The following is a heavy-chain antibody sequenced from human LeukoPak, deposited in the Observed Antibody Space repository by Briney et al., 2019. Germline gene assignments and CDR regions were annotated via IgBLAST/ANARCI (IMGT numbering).Heavy chain of an antibody. Sequence: PSETLSLTCAVYGGSFSGYYWSWIRQPPGKGLEWIGEINHSGSTNYNPSLKSRVTISVGTSKNQFSLKLSSVTAADTAVYYCARGLRYYYYGMDVWGQGTTVTVSS. CDR1: GGSFSGYY. V-gene: IGHV4-34*01. CDR3: ARGLRYYYYGMDV. CDR2: INHSGST. J-gene: IGHJ6*02. D-gene: IGHD4-17*01.